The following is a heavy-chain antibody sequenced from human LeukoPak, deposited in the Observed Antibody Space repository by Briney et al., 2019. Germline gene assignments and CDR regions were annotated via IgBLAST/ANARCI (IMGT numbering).Heavy chain of an antibody. J-gene: IGHJ4*02. D-gene: IGHD6-25*01. CDR2: IHYSGNT. Sequence: SETLSVTCTVSGGSISGYYWSWIRQPPGKGLEWIAYIHYSGNTNYNPSLKNRVTVSVDTSKTQFSLRLSSVTAADTAVYYCARHTRKGAAEVMDFWGQGTLVTVSS. CDR3: ARHTRKGAAEVMDF. CDR1: GGSISGYY. V-gene: IGHV4-59*08.